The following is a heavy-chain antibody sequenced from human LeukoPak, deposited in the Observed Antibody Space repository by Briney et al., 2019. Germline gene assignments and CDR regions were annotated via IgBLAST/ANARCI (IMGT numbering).Heavy chain of an antibody. J-gene: IGHJ3*02. CDR3: ARAVGVTAIHNAFDI. Sequence: GGSLRLSCAASGFTVSSNYTSWVRQAPGKGLEWVSVIYSGGGTDYADSVKGRFTISRDNSKNTLYLQMNSLRAEGTAVYYCARAVGVTAIHNAFDIWGQGTMVTVSS. V-gene: IGHV3-66*02. CDR1: GFTVSSNY. CDR2: IYSGGGT. D-gene: IGHD2-21*02.